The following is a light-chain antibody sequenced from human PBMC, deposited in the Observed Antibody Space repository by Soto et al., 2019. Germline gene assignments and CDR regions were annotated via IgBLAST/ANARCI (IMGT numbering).Light chain of an antibody. Sequence: XXTXSPSSLSXXXGXXXTITCRASQXXXTYLNWYQQKAGKAPKLLIYAASSLQSGVPSRFSGSGSGTDFTLTISSLQPEDFATYYCQQSYSTPLTFGGGTKVEIK. CDR1: QXXXTY. V-gene: IGKV1-39*01. J-gene: IGKJ4*01. CDR2: AAS. CDR3: QQSYSTPLT.